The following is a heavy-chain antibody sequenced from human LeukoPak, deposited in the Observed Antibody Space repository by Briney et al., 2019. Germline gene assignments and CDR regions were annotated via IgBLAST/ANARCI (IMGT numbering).Heavy chain of an antibody. CDR3: ARGRSSSGYFDY. Sequence: SVKVSCKASGGTFSSYAISWVRQAPGQGLEWMGGIIPIFGTANYAQKFQGRVTITTDESTSTAYMELSSLRSEDTAVYYCARGRSSSGYFDYWGQGTLVTVSS. CDR2: IIPIFGTA. J-gene: IGHJ4*02. V-gene: IGHV1-69*05. CDR1: GGTFSSYA. D-gene: IGHD6-6*01.